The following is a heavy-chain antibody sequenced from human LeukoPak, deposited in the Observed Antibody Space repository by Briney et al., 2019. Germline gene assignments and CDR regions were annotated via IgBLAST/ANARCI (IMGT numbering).Heavy chain of an antibody. V-gene: IGHV4-30-4*01. CDR2: IYYSGST. D-gene: IGHD2-15*01. Sequence: SETLSLTCTVSGVSIGSGDYYWSWIRQPPGKGLEWIGYIYYSGSTYYNPSLKGRVALSMDTSKNQFSLKLTSVAAADTAVYYCARIVGYCSGGNCYSFRFDYWGQGTLATVSS. J-gene: IGHJ4*02. CDR1: GVSIGSGDYY. CDR3: ARIVGYCSGGNCYSFRFDY.